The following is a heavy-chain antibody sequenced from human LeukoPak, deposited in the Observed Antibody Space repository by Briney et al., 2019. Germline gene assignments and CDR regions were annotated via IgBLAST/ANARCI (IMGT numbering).Heavy chain of an antibody. Sequence: GGSLRLSCAATGFTFNTFWMSWVRQAPGKGLEWVANIKHDGSDKYYVESVKGRFTISRDNAKNSLYLQMNSLRADDTAVYYCARVPFPLDPWGQGTLVTVSS. CDR2: IKHDGSDK. CDR1: GFTFNTFW. D-gene: IGHD3-3*02. J-gene: IGHJ5*02. CDR3: ARVPFPLDP. V-gene: IGHV3-7*01.